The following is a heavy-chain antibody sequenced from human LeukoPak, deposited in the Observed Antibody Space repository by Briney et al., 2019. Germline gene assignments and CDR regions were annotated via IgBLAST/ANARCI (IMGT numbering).Heavy chain of an antibody. CDR2: INHSGST. J-gene: IGHJ4*02. V-gene: IGHV4-34*01. CDR3: ARTRYYYNSRSYGAPYYFDY. Sequence: LRLSCAASGFTFSSYAMSWIRQPPGKGLEWIGEINHSGSTYYNPSLKSRVTISVDTSKNQFSLKLSSVTAADTAVYYCARTRYYYNSRSYGAPYYFDYWGQGTLVTVSS. CDR1: GFTFSSYA. D-gene: IGHD3-10*01.